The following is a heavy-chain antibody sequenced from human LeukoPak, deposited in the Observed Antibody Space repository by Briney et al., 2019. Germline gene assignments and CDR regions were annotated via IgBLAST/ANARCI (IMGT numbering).Heavy chain of an antibody. Sequence: PSETLSLTCTVSGGSISSSSYYWGWIRQPPGKGLEWIGYIYHSGSTYYNPSLKSRVTISVDRSKNQFSLKLSSVTAADTAVYYCARQSGSGIWYFDYWGQGTLVTVSS. CDR1: GGSISSSSYY. J-gene: IGHJ4*02. D-gene: IGHD3-10*01. CDR3: ARQSGSGIWYFDY. V-gene: IGHV4-39*07. CDR2: IYHSGST.